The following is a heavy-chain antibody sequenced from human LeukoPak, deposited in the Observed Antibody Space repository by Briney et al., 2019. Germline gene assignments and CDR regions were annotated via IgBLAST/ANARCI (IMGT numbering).Heavy chain of an antibody. CDR2: MNPNSGNT. Sequence: GASVKVSCKASGYTFTSYDINWVRQATGQGLEWMGWMNPNSGNTGYAQKFQGRVTMTRNTSIGTAYMELSSLRSEDTAVYCCARGVRAARTYYYYMDVWGKGTTVTVSS. CDR1: GYTFTSYD. CDR3: ARGVRAARTYYYYMDV. V-gene: IGHV1-8*01. D-gene: IGHD6-6*01. J-gene: IGHJ6*03.